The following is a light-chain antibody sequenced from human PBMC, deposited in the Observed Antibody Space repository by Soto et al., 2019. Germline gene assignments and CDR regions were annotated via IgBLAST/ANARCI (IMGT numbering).Light chain of an antibody. CDR3: QQYKNWPPLS. V-gene: IGKV3-15*01. J-gene: IGKJ4*02. CDR1: QSVSTS. CDR2: AAS. Sequence: EIVMTQSPATLSVSPGERATLSCRARQSVSTSLAWYQQKPGQAPRLLIYAASTRATGIPARFSGSGSGTEFNLTISSLQSEDFAVYYCQQYKNWPPLSFGGGTKVEIK.